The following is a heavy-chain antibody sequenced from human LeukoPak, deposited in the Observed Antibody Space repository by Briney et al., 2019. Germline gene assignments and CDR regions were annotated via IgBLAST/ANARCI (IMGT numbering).Heavy chain of an antibody. V-gene: IGHV4-4*08. J-gene: IGHJ4*02. CDR1: GGSISSYY. Sequence: PSETLSLTCTVSGGSISSYYWSWIRQPPGKGLEWIGYIYTSGSTNYNPSLKSRVTISVDTSKNQFSLKLSSVTAADTAVYYCARGGLLEWLLIDYWGQGTLVTVSS. CDR3: ARGGLLEWLLIDY. CDR2: IYTSGST. D-gene: IGHD3-3*01.